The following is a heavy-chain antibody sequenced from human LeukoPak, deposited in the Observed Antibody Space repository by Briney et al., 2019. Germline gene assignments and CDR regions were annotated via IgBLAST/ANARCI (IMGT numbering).Heavy chain of an antibody. CDR3: ARGRDGTDYFDH. V-gene: IGHV3-33*01. CDR2: IWYDGSNK. J-gene: IGHJ4*02. Sequence: GRSLRLSCAASGFTFSSYAVHWVRQAPGKGLEWVAVIWYDGSNKYYADSVKGRFTISRDNSNNILYLQMNSLRAEDTAVFYSARGRDGTDYFDHWGEGTLVTVPS. D-gene: IGHD5-24*01. CDR1: GFTFSSYA.